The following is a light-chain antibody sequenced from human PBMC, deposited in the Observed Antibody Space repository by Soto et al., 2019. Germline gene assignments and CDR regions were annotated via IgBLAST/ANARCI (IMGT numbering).Light chain of an antibody. CDR2: GAS. CDR3: QQYGSSPYT. V-gene: IGKV3-20*01. J-gene: IGKJ2*01. CDR1: QSVSSSY. Sequence: EIVLTQSPGTLSLSPGERATLSCRASQSVSSSYLAWYQQKPGQAPRLLIYGASGRATGIPDRFSGSGSGTDFTLTISRLEPEDFAVYYCQQYGSSPYTFGQGTKLENK.